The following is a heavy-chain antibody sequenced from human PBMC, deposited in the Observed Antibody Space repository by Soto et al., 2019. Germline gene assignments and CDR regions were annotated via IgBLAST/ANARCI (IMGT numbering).Heavy chain of an antibody. D-gene: IGHD1-26*01. CDR3: ARTVGATIRWFDP. J-gene: IGHJ5*02. CDR2: IYYSGST. V-gene: IGHV4-31*03. CDR1: GGSISSGGYY. Sequence: LSLTCTVSGGSISSGGYYWSWIRQHPGKGLEWIGYIYYSGSTYYNPSLKSRVTISVDTSTSTTYMELRSLRSDDTAVYYCARTVGATIRWFDPWGQGTQVTVSS.